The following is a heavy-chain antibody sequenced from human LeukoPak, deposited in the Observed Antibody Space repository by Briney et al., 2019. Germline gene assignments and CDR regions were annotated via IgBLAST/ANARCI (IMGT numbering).Heavy chain of an antibody. D-gene: IGHD5-12*01. CDR3: ARGVAPAHFDP. J-gene: IGHJ5*02. Sequence: GGSLRLXCAASGFTVSSNYMTWVRQAPGKELEWVSVIYSGSSTYYTDSVKGRFTISRDNSKNTLYLQMNSLRTEDTAVYYCARGVAPAHFDPWGQGTLVTVSS. CDR2: IYSGSST. V-gene: IGHV3-66*02. CDR1: GFTVSSNY.